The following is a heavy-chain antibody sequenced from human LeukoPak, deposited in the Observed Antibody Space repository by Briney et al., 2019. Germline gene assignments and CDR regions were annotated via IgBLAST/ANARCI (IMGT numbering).Heavy chain of an antibody. CDR1: GFSLSTSGIA. Sequence: SGPTLVNPTQTLTLTCTFSGFSLSTSGIAVASIRQPPGKALEWLATIYWNDDKRYNPFLKSRLTSPKDTSKNQVVITMTNMDPVDTATYFCAHRLITSYSYETSGYYDGFDTWGQGTLVTVSS. J-gene: IGHJ5*02. D-gene: IGHD3-22*01. CDR2: IYWNDDK. V-gene: IGHV2-5*01. CDR3: AHRLITSYSYETSGYYDGFDT.